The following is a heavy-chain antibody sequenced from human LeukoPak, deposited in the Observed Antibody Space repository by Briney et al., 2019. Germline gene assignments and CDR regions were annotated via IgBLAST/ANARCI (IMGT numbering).Heavy chain of an antibody. Sequence: GGSLRLPCAASGFTFSSYSMNWVRQAPGKGLEWVSYISSSSSTIYYADSVKGRFTISRDNAKKSLYLQMNSLRAEDTALYHCARADSLVHYGMDVWGQGTTVTVSS. CDR1: GFTFSSYS. V-gene: IGHV3-48*04. CDR2: ISSSSSTI. J-gene: IGHJ6*02. D-gene: IGHD4-11*01. CDR3: ARADSLVHYGMDV.